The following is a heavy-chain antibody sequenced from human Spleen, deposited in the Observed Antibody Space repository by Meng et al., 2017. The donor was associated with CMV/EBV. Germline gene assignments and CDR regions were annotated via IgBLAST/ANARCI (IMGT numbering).Heavy chain of an antibody. CDR2: ISYGGSNK. CDR3: AKDSSDSSGSHWFDP. Sequence: SGLSCSNYDMHWGGKARDKGREWVAVISYGGSNKYDADSVKGRCTISRDNSKNTLFLQMNSVRAEDTAVYYCAKDSSDSSGSHWFDPWGQGTLVTVSS. V-gene: IGHV3-30*18. CDR1: GLSCSNYD. J-gene: IGHJ5*02. D-gene: IGHD3-22*01.